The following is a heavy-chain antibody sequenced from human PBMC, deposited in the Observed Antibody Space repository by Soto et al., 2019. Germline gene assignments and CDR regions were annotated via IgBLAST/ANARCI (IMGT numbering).Heavy chain of an antibody. Sequence: QVQLVQSGAEVKKPGASVKVSCKASGYTFTSYGISWVRQAPGQGLEWMGWISAYNGNTNYAQKLQGRVTMTTDTSTSTAYIELRSLRSDDTAVYYCARAKRLSRGGSYLGGFDYWGQGTLVTVSS. CDR2: ISAYNGNT. V-gene: IGHV1-18*01. CDR1: GYTFTSYG. D-gene: IGHD1-26*01. J-gene: IGHJ4*02. CDR3: ARAKRLSRGGSYLGGFDY.